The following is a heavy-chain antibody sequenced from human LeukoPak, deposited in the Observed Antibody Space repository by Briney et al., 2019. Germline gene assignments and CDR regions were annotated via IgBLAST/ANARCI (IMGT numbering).Heavy chain of an antibody. CDR2: IYYSGST. V-gene: IGHV4-39*01. Sequence: SETLSLTCTVSGGSISSSSYYWGWIRQPPGKGLEWIGIIYYSGSTYYNPSLKSRLTISVDTSKNQFSLKLSSVTATDTAVYYCARRGYCSSTSCYEYWFVPWGQGTLVTVSS. D-gene: IGHD2-2*01. CDR3: ARRGYCSSTSCYEYWFVP. CDR1: GGSISSSSYY. J-gene: IGHJ5*02.